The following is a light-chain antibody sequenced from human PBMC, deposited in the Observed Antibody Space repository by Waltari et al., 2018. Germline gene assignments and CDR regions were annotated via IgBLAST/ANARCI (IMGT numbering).Light chain of an antibody. CDR1: QDISNY. Sequence: DIQMTQSPSSLSASVGDRVTITCQASQDISNYLNWYQQKPGKAPKLLIYDASNLETGVPSRFSGSGSGTDFNFTISSLQPEDIATYYCQQYDNLLIFTFGPGTKVDIK. J-gene: IGKJ3*01. V-gene: IGKV1-33*01. CDR3: QQYDNLLIFT. CDR2: DAS.